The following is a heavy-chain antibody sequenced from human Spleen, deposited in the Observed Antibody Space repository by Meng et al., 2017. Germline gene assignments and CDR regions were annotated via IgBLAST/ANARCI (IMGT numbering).Heavy chain of an antibody. Sequence: GGSLRLSCAASGFTFSSYGMHWVRQAPGKGLEWVAVIWYDGSNKYYADSVKGRFTISRDNSKNTLYLQMNSLRAEDTAVYYCARGGRNYYYYYGMDVWGQGTTVTAS. CDR3: ARGGRNYYYYYGMDV. CDR2: IWYDGSNK. J-gene: IGHJ6*02. CDR1: GFTFSSYG. V-gene: IGHV3-33*01.